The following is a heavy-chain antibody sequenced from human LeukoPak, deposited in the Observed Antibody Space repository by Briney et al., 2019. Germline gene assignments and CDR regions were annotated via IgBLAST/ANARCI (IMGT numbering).Heavy chain of an antibody. Sequence: GGSLRLSCAASGFTFTTYWMSWVRQAPGKGLEWVSVIYSGGSTYYADSVKGRFTISRDNSKNTLYLQMNSLRAEDTAVYYCARELGWYGEGYFDYWGQGTLVTVSS. CDR3: ARELGWYGEGYFDY. V-gene: IGHV3-53*01. J-gene: IGHJ4*02. D-gene: IGHD3-10*01. CDR2: IYSGGST. CDR1: GFTFTTYW.